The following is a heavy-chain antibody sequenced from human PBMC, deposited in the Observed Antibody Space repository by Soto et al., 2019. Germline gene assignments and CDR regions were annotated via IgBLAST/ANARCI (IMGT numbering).Heavy chain of an antibody. CDR1: GGTFSSYA. Sequence: QVQLVQSAAEVKKPGSSVKVSCKASGGTFSSYAISWVRQAPGQGLEWTGGIIPIFGTANYAQKVQGRVTITADKSPSTAYMELSSLRSEDTAVYYCAACSGGSCYSGYFQHWGQGTLVTVSS. CDR2: IIPIFGTA. V-gene: IGHV1-69*06. J-gene: IGHJ1*01. D-gene: IGHD2-15*01. CDR3: AACSGGSCYSGYFQH.